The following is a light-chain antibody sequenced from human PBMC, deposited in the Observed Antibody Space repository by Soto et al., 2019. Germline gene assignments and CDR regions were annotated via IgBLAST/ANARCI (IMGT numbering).Light chain of an antibody. Sequence: DIEMTQSPSTLSASVGDRVTITCRASQSINSWLAWYQQKPGNAPKLLIYKASSLESGVPSRFSGSGSGTEFTLTVSSLQPDDFATYYCQQYNTYPWTCGQGTKVEIK. V-gene: IGKV1-5*03. CDR2: KAS. J-gene: IGKJ1*01. CDR3: QQYNTYPWT. CDR1: QSINSW.